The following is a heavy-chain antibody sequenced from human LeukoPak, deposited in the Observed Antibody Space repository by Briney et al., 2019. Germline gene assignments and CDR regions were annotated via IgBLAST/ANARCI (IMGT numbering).Heavy chain of an antibody. CDR3: ARGDPSYSTYVS. V-gene: IGHV4-34*01. CDR2: INDSGNT. CDR1: VGSFSDYY. D-gene: IGHD2-21*01. Sequence: PSETLSFTCAVYVGSFSDYYWTGLGQSPERGLEWIGEINDSGNTHYNPSLKSRVVISIDTSKNQFSLNLSSVTAAHTAIYFCARGDPSYSTYVSWGEGYLFTVSS. J-gene: IGHJ5*02.